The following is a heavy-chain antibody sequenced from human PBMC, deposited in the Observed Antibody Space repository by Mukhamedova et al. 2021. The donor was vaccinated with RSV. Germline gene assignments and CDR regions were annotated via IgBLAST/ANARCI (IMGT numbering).Heavy chain of an antibody. J-gene: IGHJ6*02. CDR3: ARGGNVVVEKPVDV. CDR2: IYYSGDT. V-gene: IGHV4-39*02. Sequence: SINSYYWGWIRQSPVRGLEWVATIYYSGDTYYNPSLMGRATISVDRSKNNLSLKLNSVTVADTAVYFCARGGNVVVEKPVDVWG. D-gene: IGHD2-15*01. CDR1: SINSYY.